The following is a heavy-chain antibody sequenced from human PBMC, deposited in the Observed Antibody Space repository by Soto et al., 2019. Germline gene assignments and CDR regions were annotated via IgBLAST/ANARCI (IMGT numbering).Heavy chain of an antibody. CDR2: IYYSGST. D-gene: IGHD1-26*01. Sequence: ETLSLTCTVSGGSISSYYWSWIRQPPGKGLEWIGYIYYSGSTNYNPSLKSRVTISVDKSKNQFSLKLSSVTAADTAVYYCARDNSRGVGAPGYYYYYGMDVWGQGTTVTVSS. CDR3: ARDNSRGVGAPGYYYYYGMDV. V-gene: IGHV4-59*01. J-gene: IGHJ6*02. CDR1: GGSISSYY.